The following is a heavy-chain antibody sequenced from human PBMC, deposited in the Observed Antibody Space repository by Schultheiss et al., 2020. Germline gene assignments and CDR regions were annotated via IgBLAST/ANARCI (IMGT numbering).Heavy chain of an antibody. V-gene: IGHV4-61*08. J-gene: IGHJ3*02. CDR2: IYYSGST. CDR1: GGSISSGGYS. CDR3: ASHRGYYSDAFDI. D-gene: IGHD3-22*01. Sequence: SETLSLTCDVSGGSISSGGYSWSWIRQPPGKGLEWIGYIYYSGSTNYNPSLKSRVTISVDTSKNQFSLKLSSVTAADTAVYYCASHRGYYSDAFDIWGQGTMVTVSS.